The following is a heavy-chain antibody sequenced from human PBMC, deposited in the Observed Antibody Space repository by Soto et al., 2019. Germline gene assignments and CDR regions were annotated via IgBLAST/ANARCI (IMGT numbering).Heavy chain of an antibody. J-gene: IGHJ5*02. CDR2: IYYSGST. CDR1: GGSISSGGYY. CDR3: ARGTPYQLLPWFDP. V-gene: IGHV4-31*03. D-gene: IGHD2-2*01. Sequence: QVQLQESGPGLVKPSQTLSLTCTVSGGSISSGGYYWSWIRQHPGTGLEWIGYIYYSGSTYYNPSLKSRVTISVDTSKNQFSLKLSSVTAADTAVYYCARGTPYQLLPWFDPWGQGTLVTVSS.